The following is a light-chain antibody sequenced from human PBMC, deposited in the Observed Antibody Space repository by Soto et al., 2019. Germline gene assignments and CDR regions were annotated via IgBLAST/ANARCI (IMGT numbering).Light chain of an antibody. J-gene: IGKJ1*01. CDR1: QSVSSSY. CDR2: GAS. Sequence: EIVLTQSPCTLSLSPGERATLSCRASQSVSSSYLAWYQQKPGQALRLLIYGASSRATGIPDRFSGSGSGTDFTLTISRLEPEDFAVYYCQQYGSSRWTFGQGTKV. V-gene: IGKV3-20*01. CDR3: QQYGSSRWT.